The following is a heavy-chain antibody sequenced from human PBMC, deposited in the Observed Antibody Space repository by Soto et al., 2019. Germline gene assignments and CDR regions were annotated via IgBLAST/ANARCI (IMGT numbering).Heavy chain of an antibody. CDR1: GFTCSSYA. Sequence: QVQLVASGGGVVQPGRSMRLSCATSGFTCSSYALHWVRQAPGKALEWVALISYEGVSKYHAASVPGRFTISRDSFKNTLYLQMDSLRVEDTAVSYCGRDTGCRRPYYYDTSATSWGQGTLVTFA. CDR3: GRDTGCRRPYYYDTSATS. CDR2: ISYEGVSK. V-gene: IGHV3-30-3*01. J-gene: IGHJ5*02. D-gene: IGHD3-22*01.